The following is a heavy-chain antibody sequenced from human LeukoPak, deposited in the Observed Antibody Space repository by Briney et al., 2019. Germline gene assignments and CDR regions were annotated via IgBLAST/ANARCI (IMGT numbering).Heavy chain of an antibody. CDR2: INPNSGGT. J-gene: IGHJ4*02. D-gene: IGHD4-17*01. CDR1: GYTFTGYY. Sequence: ASVKVSCKASGYTFTGYYMHWVRQAPGQGLEWMGWINPNSGGTNYAQKFQGRVTMTRDTSISTAYMELSRLRSDDTAVYYCARVQQNYGDYVGDFDYWGQGTLVTVSS. V-gene: IGHV1-2*02. CDR3: ARVQQNYGDYVGDFDY.